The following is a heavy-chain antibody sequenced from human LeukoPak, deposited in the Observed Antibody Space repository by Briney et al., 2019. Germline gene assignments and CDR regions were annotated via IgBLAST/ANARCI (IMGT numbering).Heavy chain of an antibody. CDR2: ISTDAGGT. V-gene: IGHV3-23*01. CDR3: AKGSGNGYGSGPFDY. Sequence: GGSLRLSCAASGFTFSNSGMSWVRQAPGKGLEWVAAISTDAGGTHYADSVKGRFTISRDNYKNPVSLQMSSLRAEHTALYYCAKGSGNGYGSGPFDYWGQGTLVTVSS. CDR1: GFTFSNSG. D-gene: IGHD3-10*01. J-gene: IGHJ4*02.